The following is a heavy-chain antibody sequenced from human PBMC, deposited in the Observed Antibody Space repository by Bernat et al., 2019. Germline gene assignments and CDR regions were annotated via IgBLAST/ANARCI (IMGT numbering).Heavy chain of an antibody. CDR3: ARDTSNNSGRYAYLDY. CDR2: ISCYNGDT. Sequence: QVQLVQSGAEVKKPGASVKVSCKASGYTFNIHGISWVRQAPGQGLEWMGWISCYNGDTIYAQNLQGRVTMTTDRSASTAYMELRSLRSDDTAVYYCARDTSNNSGRYAYLDYWGQGTLVTVSS. V-gene: IGHV1-18*04. CDR1: GYTFNIHG. J-gene: IGHJ4*02. D-gene: IGHD6-19*01.